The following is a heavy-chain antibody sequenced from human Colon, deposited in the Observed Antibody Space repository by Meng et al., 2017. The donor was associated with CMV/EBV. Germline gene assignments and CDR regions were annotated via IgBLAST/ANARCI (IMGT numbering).Heavy chain of an antibody. J-gene: IGHJ4*02. CDR1: GYTFSDYY. V-gene: IGHV1-2*02. Sequence: ASVKVSCKTSGYTFSDYYLNWVRQAPGQGLEWMGWIDPHNTGTNYAQKFQGRVTITADASTTTAYMEVKSLRSDDTAVYYCARGHAKMTTVTYFDSWGQGTLVTVSS. CDR2: IDPHNTGT. D-gene: IGHD4-17*01. CDR3: ARGHAKMTTVTYFDS.